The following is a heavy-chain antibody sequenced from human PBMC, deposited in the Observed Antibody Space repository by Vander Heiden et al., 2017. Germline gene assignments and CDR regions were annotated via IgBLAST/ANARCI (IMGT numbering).Heavy chain of an antibody. Sequence: QVRLVESGGGVVQPGRSLRLSCAASGFTFSLHTMHWLRQAPGKGLEWVAVISYDGSDEFYVDSVKGRFTVSRDNPKNTLYLQMNSLRSEDTAVYYCARGDWGSGFWGQGTLVTVSS. CDR2: ISYDGSDE. CDR1: GFTFSLHT. J-gene: IGHJ4*02. V-gene: IGHV3-30*01. CDR3: ARGDWGSGF. D-gene: IGHD7-27*01.